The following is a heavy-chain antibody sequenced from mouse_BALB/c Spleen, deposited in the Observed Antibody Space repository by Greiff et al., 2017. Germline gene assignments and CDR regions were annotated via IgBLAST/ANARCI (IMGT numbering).Heavy chain of an antibody. V-gene: IGHV14-3*02. CDR2: IDPANGNT. CDR3: ATGNYFDY. Sequence: EVQLQQSGAELVKPGASVKLSCTASGFNIKDTYMHWVKQRPEKGLEWIGRIDPANGNTKYDPKFQGKATITADTSSNTAYLQLSSLTSEDTAVYYCATGNYFDYWGQGTTLTVSS. D-gene: IGHD4-1*01. CDR1: GFNIKDTY. J-gene: IGHJ2*01.